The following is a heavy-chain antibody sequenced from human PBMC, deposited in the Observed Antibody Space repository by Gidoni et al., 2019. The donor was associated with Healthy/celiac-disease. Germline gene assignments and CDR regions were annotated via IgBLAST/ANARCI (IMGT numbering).Heavy chain of an antibody. D-gene: IGHD3-10*01. CDR3: ARDLGYYGSGIPHWYFDL. Sequence: QVQLQESGPGLVKPSETLSLTCTVSGGSISSYYWSWIRQPPGKGLEWIGYIYYSVSTNYNPSLKSRVTISVDTSKTQFSLKLSSVTAADTAVYYCARDLGYYGSGIPHWYFDLWGRGTLVTVSS. J-gene: IGHJ2*01. CDR1: GGSISSYY. V-gene: IGHV4-59*01. CDR2: IYYSVST.